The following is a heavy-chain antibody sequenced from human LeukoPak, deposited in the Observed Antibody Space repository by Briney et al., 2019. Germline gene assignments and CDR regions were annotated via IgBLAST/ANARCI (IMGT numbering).Heavy chain of an antibody. J-gene: IGHJ4*02. V-gene: IGHV3-23*01. Sequence: GGSLRLSCAASGFTFSSYAMSWVRQAPGKGLEWVSGISATDGRTFYADSVKGRFTISRDNSKNTLFLQMNSLRAEDTAVYYCAKGGSWSAFDFDYWGQGTLVTVSS. D-gene: IGHD6-13*01. CDR2: ISATDGRT. CDR3: AKGGSWSAFDFDY. CDR1: GFTFSSYA.